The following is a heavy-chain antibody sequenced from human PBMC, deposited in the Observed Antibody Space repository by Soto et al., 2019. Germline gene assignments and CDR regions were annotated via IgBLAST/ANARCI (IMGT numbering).Heavy chain of an antibody. Sequence: QVQLVQSGVEVKKPGASVKVSCKAMGYTFTNYGLSWVRQAPGEGLEWLGWISAYNGHTKYAQKLQDRVTLTTDTSASTAYLELRSLTSDGTAVYYCVRGEGGYFDQWGQGTLVLVSS. D-gene: IGHD3-16*01. J-gene: IGHJ4*02. CDR3: VRGEGGYFDQ. CDR1: GYTFTNYG. V-gene: IGHV1-18*01. CDR2: ISAYNGHT.